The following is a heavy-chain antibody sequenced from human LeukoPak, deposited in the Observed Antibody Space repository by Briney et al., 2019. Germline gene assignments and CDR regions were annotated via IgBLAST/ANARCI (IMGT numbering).Heavy chain of an antibody. J-gene: IGHJ6*03. Sequence: ASVKVSCKASGYTFTSYYMHWVRQAPGQGLEWMGIINPSGGSTSYAQKFQGRVTMTRDTSTSTVYMELSSLRSEDTAVYYCARDWKTLDYYYYMDVWGKGTTVTISS. CDR1: GYTFTSYY. D-gene: IGHD1-1*01. CDR2: INPSGGST. V-gene: IGHV1-46*01. CDR3: ARDWKTLDYYYYMDV.